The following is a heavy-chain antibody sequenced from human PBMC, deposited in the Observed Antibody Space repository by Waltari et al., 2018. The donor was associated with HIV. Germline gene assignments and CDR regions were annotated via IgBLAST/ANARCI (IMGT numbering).Heavy chain of an antibody. CDR3: AKDRSDFWTGFLDH. J-gene: IGHJ4*02. CDR2: ISHHGRSD. Sequence: QVQLVQSGGGMVHPRRSLSLYCAASGFTLSNFGMHWVRQAPGKWLEWVAVISHHGRSDHYADSVKGRFTISRDNSKDTLFLEMDNVRPEDTSLYFCAKDRSDFWTGFLDHWGQGALVTVTS. CDR1: GFTLSNFG. D-gene: IGHD3-3*01. V-gene: IGHV3-30*18.